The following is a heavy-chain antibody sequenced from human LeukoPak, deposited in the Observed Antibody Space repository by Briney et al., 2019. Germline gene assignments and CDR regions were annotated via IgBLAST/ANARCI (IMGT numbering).Heavy chain of an antibody. J-gene: IGHJ4*02. V-gene: IGHV3-23*01. Sequence: GGSLRLSCAASGFTFSSYAMSWVRQAPGKGLEWVSAISGSGGSTYYADSVKGRFTISRDNSRNTLYLRMNSLRAEDTAVYYCAKTSRWASGSDYWGQGTLVTVSS. CDR1: GFTFSSYA. CDR3: AKTSRWASGSDY. CDR2: ISGSGGST. D-gene: IGHD6-19*01.